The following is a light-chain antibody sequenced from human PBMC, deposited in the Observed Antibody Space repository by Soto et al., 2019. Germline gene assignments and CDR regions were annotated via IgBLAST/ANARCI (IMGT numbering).Light chain of an antibody. Sequence: EIVLTQSPATLSLSPGERATLSCRASQSVSSYLAWYQQKPGQAPRLLIYGASSRATGIPDRFSGSGSGTDFTLTINRLEPEDFAVYYCQQYDSSPPFALTFGGGTKVEIK. CDR1: QSVSSY. CDR3: QQYDSSPPFALT. CDR2: GAS. V-gene: IGKV3-20*01. J-gene: IGKJ4*01.